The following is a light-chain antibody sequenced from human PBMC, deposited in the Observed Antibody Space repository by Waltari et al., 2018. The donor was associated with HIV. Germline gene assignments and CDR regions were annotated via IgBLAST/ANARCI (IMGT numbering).Light chain of an antibody. CDR2: VVT. Sequence: SLLTQRASVSGYPGQSTTLSCTPPPSHAPTYHLVSWYQQHPGKAPKVMIYVVTKRPSGFSNVFSGSKSDNTASLTISGLQAEDEADYYCCSYAGTGTYVFGTGTKVTVL. CDR3: CSYAGTGTYV. CDR1: PSHAPTYHL. V-gene: IGLV2-23*02. J-gene: IGLJ1*01.